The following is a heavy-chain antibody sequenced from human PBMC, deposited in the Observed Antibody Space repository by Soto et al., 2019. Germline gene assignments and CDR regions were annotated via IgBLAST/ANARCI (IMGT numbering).Heavy chain of an antibody. CDR2: ISGSGGST. D-gene: IGHD3-9*01. CDR1: GFTFSSYA. Sequence: GGSLRLSCAASGFTFSSYAMSWVRQAPGKGLEWVSAISGSGGSTYYADSVKGRFTISRDNSKNTLYLQMNSLRAEDTAVYYCARGLLRTYYDILTGSGWFDPWGQGTLVTVSS. V-gene: IGHV3-23*01. J-gene: IGHJ5*02. CDR3: ARGLLRTYYDILTGSGWFDP.